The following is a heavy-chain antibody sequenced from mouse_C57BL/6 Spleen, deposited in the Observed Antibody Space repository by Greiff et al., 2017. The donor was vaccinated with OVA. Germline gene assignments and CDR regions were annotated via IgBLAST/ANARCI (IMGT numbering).Heavy chain of an antibody. Sequence: EVKVVESGGGLVKPGGSLKLSCAASGFTFSSYTMSWVRQTPEKRLAWVATISGGGGNTYYPDSVKGRFTISRDTAKNTLYLQMSSLRSKDTSLYDCARQGNDLFAYWGQGTLVTVSA. CDR2: ISGGGGNT. J-gene: IGHJ3*01. V-gene: IGHV5-9*01. CDR1: GFTFSSYT. CDR3: ARQGNDLFAY.